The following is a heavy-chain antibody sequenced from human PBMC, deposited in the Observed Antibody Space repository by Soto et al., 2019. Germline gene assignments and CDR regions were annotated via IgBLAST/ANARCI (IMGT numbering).Heavy chain of an antibody. D-gene: IGHD4-17*01. V-gene: IGHV3-23*01. CDR3: DKYGDLEFLDYLDF. Sequence: PGGSLRLSCAASGFTFSNFAMCWVRKAPGKGLEWVSALIGSGVHTYYADSVKGRFTIYRDSTKNSLYMNMKSLEAEDTDFYYCDKYGDLEFLDYLDFWGQGTMVTVSS. CDR1: GFTFSNFA. CDR2: LIGSGVHT. J-gene: IGHJ4*02.